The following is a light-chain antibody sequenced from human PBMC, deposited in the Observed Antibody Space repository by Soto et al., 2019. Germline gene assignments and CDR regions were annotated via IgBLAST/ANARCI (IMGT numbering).Light chain of an antibody. CDR2: EVS. V-gene: IGLV2-8*01. CDR3: SSYASSNNLI. J-gene: IGLJ2*01. CDR1: SSDVGGYNY. Sequence: QSALTQPPSASGSPGQSVTISCTGTSSDVGGYNYVSWYQQHPGKAPKLMIYEVSKRPSGVPDRFSGSKSGNTASLTVSGIQAEDEADYYCSSYASSNNLIFGGGTKLTVL.